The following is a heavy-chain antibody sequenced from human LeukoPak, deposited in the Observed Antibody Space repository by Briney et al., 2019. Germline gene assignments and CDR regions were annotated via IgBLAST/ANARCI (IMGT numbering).Heavy chain of an antibody. J-gene: IGHJ4*02. Sequence: GGSLRLSCAAPGFSFSSHSMTWVRQAPGKGLDWVSTISPRSDFTFYADSVKGRFTVSRDNSRNTLYLRMSTLRAEDTAVYYCSAQPESLAGGMHYWGQGALVTVSS. V-gene: IGHV3-23*01. CDR1: GFSFSSHS. CDR3: SAQPESLAGGMHY. D-gene: IGHD6-19*01. CDR2: ISPRSDFT.